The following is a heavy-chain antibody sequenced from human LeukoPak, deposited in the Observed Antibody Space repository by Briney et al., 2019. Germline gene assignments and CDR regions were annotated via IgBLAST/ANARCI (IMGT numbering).Heavy chain of an antibody. V-gene: IGHV3-33*01. CDR3: ASSAGALIVC. J-gene: IGHJ4*02. D-gene: IGHD6-19*01. CDR2: IWFDGSNK. CDR1: GFTFSNYD. Sequence: GGSLRLSCAASGFTFSNYDMHWVRQAPGKGLEWVAVIWFDGSNKFYADSVKGRFTISRDNSKNTLYLQMNSLRAEDTAVYYCASSAGALIVCWGQGTLVIVSS.